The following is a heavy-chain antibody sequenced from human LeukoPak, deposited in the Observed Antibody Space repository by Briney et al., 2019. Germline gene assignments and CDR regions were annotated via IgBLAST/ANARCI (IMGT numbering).Heavy chain of an antibody. D-gene: IGHD6-19*01. J-gene: IGHJ4*02. Sequence: SETLSLTCIVSGGSISSRNYYWGWIRQSPGKGLEWIGSIYSRGSTYYNPSLKSRVIVSSDMSKNQFSLMLNSVTAADTAVYYCAREVIAVAGTGTLDYWGQGTLVTVSS. CDR2: IYSRGST. CDR3: AREVIAVAGTGTLDY. CDR1: GGSISSRNYY. V-gene: IGHV4-39*07.